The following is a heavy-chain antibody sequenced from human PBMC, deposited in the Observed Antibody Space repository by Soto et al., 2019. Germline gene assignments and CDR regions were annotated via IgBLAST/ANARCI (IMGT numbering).Heavy chain of an antibody. CDR1: GGSISSYY. CDR2: IYYSGST. D-gene: IGHD2-21*01. CDR3: AKHSLSPSVAHLEV. Sequence: PSETLCLTCTVSGGSISSYYWSWIRQPPGKGLEWIGYIYYSGSTNYSPSLKSRVTISVDTSKNQFSLKLSSVTAADTAVYYCAKHSLSPSVAHLEVWGKGTLVTVSS. J-gene: IGHJ4*02. V-gene: IGHV4-59*08.